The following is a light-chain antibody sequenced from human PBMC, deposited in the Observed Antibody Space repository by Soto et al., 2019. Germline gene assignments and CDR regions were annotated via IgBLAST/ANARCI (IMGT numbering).Light chain of an antibody. J-gene: IGLJ1*01. CDR3: QSYGSSRRGYV. Sequence: QSVLTQPPSVSEAPGQRVTISCTGSSSNIGAGYEAHWYQQVPGTAPKLLIYENNNRPSGVPNRFSGSKSVTSASLAITGLQAEDAAEYYRQSYGSSRRGYVFGTGTKLTVL. V-gene: IGLV1-40*01. CDR1: SSNIGAGYE. CDR2: ENN.